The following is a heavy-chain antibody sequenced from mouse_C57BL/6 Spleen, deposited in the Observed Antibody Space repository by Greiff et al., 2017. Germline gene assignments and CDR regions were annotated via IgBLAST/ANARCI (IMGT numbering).Heavy chain of an antibody. CDR1: GYAFSSYW. CDR3: ARLRNDYDEAYFDY. CDR2: IYPGDGDT. V-gene: IGHV1-80*01. Sequence: QVQLQQSGAELVKPGASVKISCKASGYAFSSYWMHWVKQRPGKGLEWIGQIYPGDGDTNYNGKFKGKATLTADKSSSTAYMQLSSLTSEDSAVYFCARLRNDYDEAYFDYWGQGTTLTVSS. J-gene: IGHJ2*01. D-gene: IGHD2-4*01.